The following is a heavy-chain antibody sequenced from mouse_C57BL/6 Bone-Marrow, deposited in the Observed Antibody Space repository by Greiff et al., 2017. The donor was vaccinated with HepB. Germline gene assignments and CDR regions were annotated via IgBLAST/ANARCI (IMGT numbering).Heavy chain of an antibody. V-gene: IGHV7-3*01. D-gene: IGHD2-4*01. J-gene: IGHJ3*01. CDR2: IRNKANGYTT. CDR1: GFTFTDYY. CDR3: ASIYYDYAY. Sequence: EVKLMESGGGLVQPGGSLSLSCAASGFTFTDYYMSWVRQPPGKALEWLGFIRNKANGYTTEYSASVKGRFTISRDNSQSILYLQMNALRAEDSATYYCASIYYDYAYWGQGTLVTVSA.